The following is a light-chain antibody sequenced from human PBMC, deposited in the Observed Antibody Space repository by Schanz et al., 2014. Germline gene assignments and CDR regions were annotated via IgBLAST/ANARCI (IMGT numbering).Light chain of an antibody. Sequence: QSALTQPPSASGSPGQSVTISCTGTSSDVGGYNYVSWYQQHPGKAPKLMIYEVSKRPSGVPDRFSGSKSGNTASLTISGLQADDEADYYCCSYIGTNHLVLFGGGTKVTVL. CDR1: SSDVGGYNY. V-gene: IGLV2-8*01. J-gene: IGLJ3*02. CDR2: EVS. CDR3: CSYIGTNHLVL.